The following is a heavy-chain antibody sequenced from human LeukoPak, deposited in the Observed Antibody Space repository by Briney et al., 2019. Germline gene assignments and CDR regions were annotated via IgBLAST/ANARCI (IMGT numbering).Heavy chain of an antibody. V-gene: IGHV1-18*01. CDR3: ARDPHYGDYLLGSYYYYHGMDV. CDR1: GYTFTSYG. CDR2: TSTYNGNT. D-gene: IGHD4-17*01. Sequence: ASVKVSCKASGYTFTSYGISWERQAPGQGLEWMGWTSTYNGNTNYAQKLQGRVTMTTDTSTSTAYMELRSLRSDDTAVYYCARDPHYGDYLLGSYYYYHGMDVWGQGTTVTVSS. J-gene: IGHJ6*02.